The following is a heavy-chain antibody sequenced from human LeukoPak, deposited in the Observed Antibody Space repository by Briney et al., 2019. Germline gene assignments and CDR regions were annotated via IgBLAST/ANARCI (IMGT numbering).Heavy chain of an antibody. Sequence: GGSLRLSCAASGFTVSSNSMSWVRQAPGKGLEWVSVLYSGGNTYYADSVKGRFTISRDNSKNTLYLQMNSLRTEDTAVYYCARRNAMDVWGQGTTVIVFS. J-gene: IGHJ6*02. CDR3: ARRNAMDV. CDR2: LYSGGNT. CDR1: GFTVSSNS. V-gene: IGHV3-53*01.